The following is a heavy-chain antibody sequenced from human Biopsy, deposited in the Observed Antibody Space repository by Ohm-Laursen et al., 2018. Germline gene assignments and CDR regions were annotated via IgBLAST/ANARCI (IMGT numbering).Heavy chain of an antibody. J-gene: IGHJ3*01. V-gene: IGHV1-2*02. D-gene: IGHD3-16*01. Sequence: SSVKVSCKGSGYAVTDYFSHWLRQAPGQGPEWQGWISPNSGGTNYAQKFSGRVTMTTDTSTSTVYLELRRLISDDTAVYYRARDIMNRIAGLVARSDVFDVWGQGTLVTVSS. CDR1: GYAVTDYF. CDR2: ISPNSGGT. CDR3: ARDIMNRIAGLVARSDVFDV.